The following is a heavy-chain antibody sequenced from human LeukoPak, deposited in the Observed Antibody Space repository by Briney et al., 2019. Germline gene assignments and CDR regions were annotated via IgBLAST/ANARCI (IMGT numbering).Heavy chain of an antibody. CDR3: ARGSDFDY. V-gene: IGHV3-30-3*01. J-gene: IGHJ4*02. Sequence: GRSLRLSCAASGFTFSSYAMHWVRQAPGKGLEWVAVISYDGSNKYYADSVKGRFTISRDNSKNTLYLQMNSLRAEDTAVHYCARGSDFDYWGQGTLVTVSS. CDR1: GFTFSSYA. CDR2: ISYDGSNK.